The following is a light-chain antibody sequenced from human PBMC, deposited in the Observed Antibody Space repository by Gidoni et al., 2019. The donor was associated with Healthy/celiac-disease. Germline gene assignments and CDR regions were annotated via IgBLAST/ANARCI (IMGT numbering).Light chain of an antibody. CDR1: QSVSSY. J-gene: IGKJ5*01. V-gene: IGKV3-11*01. CDR2: DAS. CDR3: QQRSNWPPLVT. Sequence: EIVLTQSRATLSLSPGERASLPCRARQSVSSYLAWYQQKPGQAPRLLIYDASNRSTGIPARFSGGGSGTDFTLTIGSLEPEDFAVYYCQQRSNWPPLVTFGQGTRLEIK.